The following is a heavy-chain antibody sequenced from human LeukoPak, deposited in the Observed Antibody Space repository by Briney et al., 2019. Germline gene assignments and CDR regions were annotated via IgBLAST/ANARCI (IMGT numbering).Heavy chain of an antibody. CDR2: MRRDGRS. V-gene: IGHV4-34*01. CDR3: ARGINRYYYYGLGSFPYDS. CDR1: GGSLSSYY. J-gene: IGHJ4*02. D-gene: IGHD3-10*01. Sequence: PSETLSLTCAAYGGSLSSYYWSWVRQSPGKGLEWIGEMRRDGRSDYNPSLGSRVTISVDASKNQFSLYLRSMTAADTAVYYCARGINRYYYYGLGSFPYDSWGQGSLVTVSS.